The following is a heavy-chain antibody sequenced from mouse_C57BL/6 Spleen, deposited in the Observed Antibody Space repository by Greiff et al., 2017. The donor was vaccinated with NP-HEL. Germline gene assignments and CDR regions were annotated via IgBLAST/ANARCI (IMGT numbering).Heavy chain of an antibody. D-gene: IGHD3-2*02. CDR3: ARWADSSGYVFAY. V-gene: IGHV1-26*01. CDR2: INPNNGGT. J-gene: IGHJ3*01. CDR1: GYTFTDYY. Sequence: EVQLQQSGPELVKPGASVKISCKASGYTFTDYYMNWVKQSHGKSLEWIGDINPNNGGTSYNQKFKGKATLTVDKSSSTAYMELRSLTSDDSAVYYCARWADSSGYVFAYWGQGTLVTVSA.